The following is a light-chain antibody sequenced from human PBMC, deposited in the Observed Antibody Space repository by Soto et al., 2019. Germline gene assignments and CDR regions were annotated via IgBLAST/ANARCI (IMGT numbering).Light chain of an antibody. CDR3: VAWDDSLNGVV. V-gene: IGLV1-36*01. Sequence: QSVLTQPPSVSEAPRQRVTISCSGSSSNIGNNAVNWYQQLPGKAPKLLIYYDDLLPSGVSDRFSGSKSGTSASLAISGLQSEDEADYYCVAWDDSLNGVVLGGGTKLTV. CDR2: YDD. J-gene: IGLJ2*01. CDR1: SSNIGNNA.